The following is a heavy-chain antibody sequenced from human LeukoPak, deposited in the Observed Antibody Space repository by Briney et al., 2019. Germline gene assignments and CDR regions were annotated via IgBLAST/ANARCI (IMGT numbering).Heavy chain of an antibody. CDR1: GGSFSSYY. CDR3: ARGVVSYYGSGSPPGP. D-gene: IGHD3-10*01. Sequence: SETLSLTCAVYGGSFSSYYWGWIRQPPGKGLEWIGSIYYSGSTYYNPSLKSRVTISVDTSKNQFSLKLSSVTAADTAVYYCARGVVSYYGSGSPPGPWGQGTLVTVSS. CDR2: IYYSGST. V-gene: IGHV4-39*07. J-gene: IGHJ5*02.